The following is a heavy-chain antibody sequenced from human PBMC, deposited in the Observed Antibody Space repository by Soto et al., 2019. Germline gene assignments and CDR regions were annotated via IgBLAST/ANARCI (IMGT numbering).Heavy chain of an antibody. J-gene: IGHJ5*02. V-gene: IGHV1-46*01. Sequence: QVQLVQSGAEVKKPGASVKVSCKASGYTFTNYYMHWVRQAPGQGLEWMGIINPSGGSTTYAQKFQGRVTMTRDTSTTTVYMELSSLRSEDTAVYYCAGDHRPIDYDSSGYYQSWGQGTLVTVSS. CDR2: INPSGGST. D-gene: IGHD3-22*01. CDR3: AGDHRPIDYDSSGYYQS. CDR1: GYTFTNYY.